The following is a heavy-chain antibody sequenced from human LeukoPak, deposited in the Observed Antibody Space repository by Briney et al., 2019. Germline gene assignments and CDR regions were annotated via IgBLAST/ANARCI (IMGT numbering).Heavy chain of an antibody. V-gene: IGHV1-8*02. CDR3: ARGPPNWGFDY. Sequence: GASVKVSCKASGYTFTGYYMHWVRQATGQGLEWMGWMSPNSGNTGYAQKFQGRVTMTRNTSISTAYMQLSSLRSEDTAVYYCARGPPNWGFDYWGQGTLVTVSS. D-gene: IGHD7-27*01. J-gene: IGHJ4*02. CDR2: MSPNSGNT. CDR1: GYTFTGYY.